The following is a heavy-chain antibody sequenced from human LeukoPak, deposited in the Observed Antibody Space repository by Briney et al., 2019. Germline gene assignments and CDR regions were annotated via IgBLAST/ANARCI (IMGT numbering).Heavy chain of an antibody. D-gene: IGHD3-22*01. CDR2: INPNSGDT. Sequence: ASVKVSCKASGYTFTGFYIHWVRQAPGQGLEWMGRINPNSGDTNYAQKFLARVTMTRDTSISTAFMELTRLRSDDTAVYYCARVGYYDGSGYPDYWGQGTLVPVSS. CDR3: ARVGYYDGSGYPDY. CDR1: GYTFTGFY. J-gene: IGHJ4*02. V-gene: IGHV1-2*06.